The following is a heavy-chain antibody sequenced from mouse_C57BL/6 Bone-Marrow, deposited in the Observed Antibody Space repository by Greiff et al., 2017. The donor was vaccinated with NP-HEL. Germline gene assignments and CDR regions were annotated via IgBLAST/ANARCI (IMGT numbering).Heavy chain of an antibody. CDR3: TRLRYYAMDY. J-gene: IGHJ4*01. CDR2: IDPENGDT. Sequence: EVQLQQSGAELVRPGASVKLSCTASGFNIKDDYMHWVKQRPEQGLEWIGWIDPENGDTEYASKFQGMATITADTSSNTAYLQLSSLTSEDTAVYYCTRLRYYAMDYWGQGTSVTVSS. D-gene: IGHD1-1*01. V-gene: IGHV14-4*01. CDR1: GFNIKDDY.